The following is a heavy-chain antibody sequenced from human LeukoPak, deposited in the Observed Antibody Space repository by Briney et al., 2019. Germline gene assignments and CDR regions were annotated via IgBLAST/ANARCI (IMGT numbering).Heavy chain of an antibody. CDR2: MNPNSGNT. CDR1: GYTFTSYD. D-gene: IGHD1-1*01. V-gene: IGHV1-8*03. J-gene: IGHJ4*02. CDR3: AKGDLHQALQR. Sequence: ASVKVSCKASGYTFTSYDINWVRQATGQGLEWMGWMNPNSGNTGYAQKFQGRVSITRNTSTSTAYMELSSLKSEDTAVYYCAKGDLHQALQRWGQGTLVTVSS.